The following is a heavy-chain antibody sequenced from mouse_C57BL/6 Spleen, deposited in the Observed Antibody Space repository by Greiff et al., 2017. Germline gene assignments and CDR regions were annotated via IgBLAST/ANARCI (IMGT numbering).Heavy chain of an antibody. J-gene: IGHJ4*01. Sequence: VKLQQPGAELVKPGASVKLSCKASGYTFTSYWMHWVKQRPGQGLEWIGMIHPNSGSTNYNEKFKSKATLTVDKSSSTAYMQLSSLTSEDSAVYYCARSGDASGAMDYWGQGTSVTVSS. V-gene: IGHV1-64*01. CDR1: GYTFTSYW. D-gene: IGHD2-13*01. CDR3: ARSGDASGAMDY. CDR2: IHPNSGST.